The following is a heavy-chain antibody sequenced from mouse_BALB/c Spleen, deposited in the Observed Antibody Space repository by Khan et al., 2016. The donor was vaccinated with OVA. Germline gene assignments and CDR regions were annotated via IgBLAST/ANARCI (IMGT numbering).Heavy chain of an antibody. CDR2: IYPYTDDT. J-gene: IGHJ4*01. D-gene: IGHD1-1*01. Sequence: VRLQQSGPELVKPGASVKMSCKASGYTFTDYVIHWVKQKPGQGLEWIGYIYPYTDDTESTEGFKGKATLTLDKSSSTAYMELSSLTSADSSVXYCARSPTDYYTMDYWGQGTSVTVSS. V-gene: IGHV1S136*01. CDR1: GYTFTDYV. CDR3: ARSPTDYYTMDY.